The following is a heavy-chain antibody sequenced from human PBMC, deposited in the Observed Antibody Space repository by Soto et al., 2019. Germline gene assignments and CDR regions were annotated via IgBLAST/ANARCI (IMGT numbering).Heavy chain of an antibody. CDR2: ISAYNGNT. CDR1: GYTFTSYG. V-gene: IGHV1-18*01. CDR3: ERGPPCLGPDEYSSGWYYFDS. D-gene: IGHD6-19*01. Sequence: ASVKVSCKASGYTFTSYGISWVRQAPGQGLEWMGWISAYNGNTNYAQKLQGRVTMTTDTSTSTAYMELRSLRSDDTAVYYCERGPPCLGPDEYSSGWYYFDSWGQGPLVTVSS. J-gene: IGHJ4*02.